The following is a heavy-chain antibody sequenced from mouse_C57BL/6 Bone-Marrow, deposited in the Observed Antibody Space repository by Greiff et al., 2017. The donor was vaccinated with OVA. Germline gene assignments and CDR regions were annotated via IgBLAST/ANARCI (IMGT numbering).Heavy chain of an antibody. Sequence: VQLQQSGPGLVAPSQSLSITCTVSGFSLTSYAISWVRQPPGKGLEWLGVIWTGGGTNYNSALKSRLSISKDNSKSQVFLKMNSLQTDDTARYYCARNSASGSVWYFDVWGTGTTVTVSS. D-gene: IGHD1-1*01. V-gene: IGHV2-9-1*01. CDR2: IWTGGGT. CDR3: ARNSASGSVWYFDV. J-gene: IGHJ1*03. CDR1: GFSLTSYA.